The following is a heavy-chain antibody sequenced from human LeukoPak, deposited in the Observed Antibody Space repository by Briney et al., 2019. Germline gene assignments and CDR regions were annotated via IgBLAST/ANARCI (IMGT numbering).Heavy chain of an antibody. J-gene: IGHJ4*02. CDR1: GGTFSGYY. D-gene: IGHD6-19*01. CDR2: INHSGST. CDR3: ARDRDSSGWYNEFDY. Sequence: SETLSLTCAVYGGTFSGYYWSWIRQPPGKGLEWIGEINHSGSTYYNPSLKSRVTISVDTSKNQFSLKLSSVTAADTAVYYCARDRDSSGWYNEFDYWGQGTLVTVSS. V-gene: IGHV4-34*01.